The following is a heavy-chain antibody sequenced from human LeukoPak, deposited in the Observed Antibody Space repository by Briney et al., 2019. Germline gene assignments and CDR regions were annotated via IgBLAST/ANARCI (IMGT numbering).Heavy chain of an antibody. CDR2: ISGSGGST. CDR3: ATSYYESSGYDY. D-gene: IGHD3-22*01. Sequence: GGSLRLSCAASGFTFSSYAMSWVRQAPGKGLEWVSAISGSGGSTHYADSVKGRFTISRDNSKNMVYLQMNSLRAEDTAVYYCATSYYESSGYDYWGQGTLVTVSS. J-gene: IGHJ4*02. CDR1: GFTFSSYA. V-gene: IGHV3-23*01.